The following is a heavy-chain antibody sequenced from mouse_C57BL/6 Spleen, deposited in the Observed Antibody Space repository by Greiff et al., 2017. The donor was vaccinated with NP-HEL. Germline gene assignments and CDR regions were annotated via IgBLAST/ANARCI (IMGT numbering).Heavy chain of an antibody. V-gene: IGHV1-53*01. CDR3: ARSSYDGYLDY. D-gene: IGHD2-3*01. CDR1: GYTFTSYW. CDR2: INPSNGGT. J-gene: IGHJ2*01. Sequence: QVHVKQSGTELVKPGASVKLSCKASGYTFTSYWMHWVKQRPGQGLEWIGNINPSNGGTNYNEKFKSKATLTVDKSSSTAYMQLSSLTSEDSAVYYCARSSYDGYLDYWGQGTTLTVSS.